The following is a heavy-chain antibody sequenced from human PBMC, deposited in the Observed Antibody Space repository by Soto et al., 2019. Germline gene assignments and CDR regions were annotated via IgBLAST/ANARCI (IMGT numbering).Heavy chain of an antibody. CDR3: ARERASFYGMDV. J-gene: IGHJ6*02. V-gene: IGHV1-8*01. Sequence: GASVKVSCKASGYTFTSYDINWVRQATGQGLEWMGWMNPNSGNTGYAQKFQGRVTMTRNTSISTAYMELSSLRSEDTAVYYCARERASFYGMDVWGQGATVTVYS. CDR2: MNPNSGNT. CDR1: GYTFTSYD.